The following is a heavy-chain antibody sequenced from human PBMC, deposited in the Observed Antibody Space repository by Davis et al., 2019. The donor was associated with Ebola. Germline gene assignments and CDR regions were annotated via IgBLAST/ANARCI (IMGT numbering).Heavy chain of an antibody. Sequence: SVKVSCKASGGTFSSYTISWVRQAPGQGLEWMGRIIPILGIANYAQKFQGRVTITADKSTSTAYMELSSLRSEDTAVYYCARGDCTNGVWCGYYYYGMDVWGKGTTVTVSS. V-gene: IGHV1-69*02. CDR1: GGTFSSYT. J-gene: IGHJ6*04. CDR3: ARGDCTNGVWCGYYYYGMDV. D-gene: IGHD2-8*01. CDR2: IIPILGIA.